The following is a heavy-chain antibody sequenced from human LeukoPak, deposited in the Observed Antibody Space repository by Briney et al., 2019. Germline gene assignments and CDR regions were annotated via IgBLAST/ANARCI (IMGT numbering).Heavy chain of an antibody. V-gene: IGHV3-9*01. CDR3: AKLSGSYDFDY. CDR1: GFTFDDYA. CDR2: ISWNSGSI. J-gene: IGHJ4*02. D-gene: IGHD1-26*01. Sequence: GGSLRLSCAASGFTFDDYAMHWVRQAPGEGLEWVSGISWNSGSIGYADSVKGRFTISRDNAKNSLYLQMNSLRAEDTALYYCAKLSGSYDFDYWGQGTLVTVSS.